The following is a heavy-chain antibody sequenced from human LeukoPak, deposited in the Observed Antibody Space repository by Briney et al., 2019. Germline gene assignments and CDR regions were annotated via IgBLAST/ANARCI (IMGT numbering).Heavy chain of an antibody. CDR2: IYYSGST. V-gene: IGHV4-59*11. Sequence: SETLSLTCTVSGGSISSHYWSWIRQPPGKGLEWIGYIYYSGSTNYNPSLKSRVTISVDTSKNQFSLKLSSVTAADTAVYYCARDLEQQLVWANWFDPWGQGTLVTVSS. J-gene: IGHJ5*02. D-gene: IGHD6-13*01. CDR3: ARDLEQQLVWANWFDP. CDR1: GGSISSHY.